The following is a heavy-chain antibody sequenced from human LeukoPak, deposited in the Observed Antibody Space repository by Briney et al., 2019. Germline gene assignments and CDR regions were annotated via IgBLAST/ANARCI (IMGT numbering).Heavy chain of an antibody. J-gene: IGHJ4*02. V-gene: IGHV1-69*04. CDR1: GGTFSSYA. CDR2: IIPILGIA. CDR3: ARDSSGEYCYDSSGYIYYDY. D-gene: IGHD3-22*01. Sequence: GSSVKVSCKASGGTFSSYAISWVRQAPGQGLEWMGRIIPILGIANYAQKFQGRVTITADKSTSTAYVELSSLRSEDTAVYYCARDSSGEYCYDSSGYIYYDYWGQGTLVTVSS.